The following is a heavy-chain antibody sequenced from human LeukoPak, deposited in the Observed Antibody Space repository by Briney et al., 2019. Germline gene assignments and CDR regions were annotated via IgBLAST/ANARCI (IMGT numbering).Heavy chain of an antibody. CDR3: SRPENEYKSGRHGFDT. J-gene: IGHJ3*02. V-gene: IGHV3-74*01. D-gene: IGHD6-19*01. CDR1: GFTFSTYW. Sequence: RGSLRLSCAASGFTFSTYWMHWLRQAPGRGLVWVSRINSDGSRTNYAASVKGRFTISRDNAKNPLYLKMNSLSTDDPALYYFSRPENEYKSGRHGFDTWGQRTMFTVSS. CDR2: INSDGSRT.